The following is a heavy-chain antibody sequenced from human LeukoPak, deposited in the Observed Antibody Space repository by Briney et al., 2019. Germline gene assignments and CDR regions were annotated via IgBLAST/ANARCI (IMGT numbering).Heavy chain of an antibody. CDR2: IYYSETP. V-gene: IGHV4-59*08. CDR1: GASIRSYY. J-gene: IGHJ4*02. D-gene: IGHD3-22*01. CDR3: ARSYDTNNRQRFDY. Sequence: SETLSLTCTVSGASIRSYYWSWIRQPPGKGLEWIAYIYYSETPNYNLSLKSRVSMSGDTSRNQFSLKLNSVTAADTAVYYCARSYDTNNRQRFDYWGQGILVTVSP.